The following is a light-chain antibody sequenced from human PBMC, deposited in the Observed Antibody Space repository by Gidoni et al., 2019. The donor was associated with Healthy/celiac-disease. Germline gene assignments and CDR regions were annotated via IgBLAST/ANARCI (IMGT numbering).Light chain of an antibody. V-gene: IGKV1-5*03. CDR3: QQYNSYLCS. CDR1: KSISSW. CDR2: KAS. J-gene: IGKJ2*04. Sequence: DIQMTQSPSTLSASVGDRVTITCRASKSISSWLAWYQQKPGKAPKLLIYKASSLESGVPSRFSGSGSWTEFTLTIRSLQPYDFATYYCQQYNSYLCSFGQGTKLEIK.